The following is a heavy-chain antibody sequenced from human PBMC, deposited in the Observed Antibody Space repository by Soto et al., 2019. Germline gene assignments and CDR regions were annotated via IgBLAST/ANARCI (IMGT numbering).Heavy chain of an antibody. CDR2: ISSSGTSA. Sequence: QVQLEESGGGLVKPGGSLRLSCAASGFTFSAVYMSWIRQAPNKGLEYISYISSSGTSANYADSVKGRFTISRNNAKNSLYLQMNRLRAEDAAVYYCARDRGAVTGQYFDYWGQGAVVTVSS. CDR3: ARDRGAVTGQYFDY. D-gene: IGHD6-19*01. CDR1: GFTFSAVY. J-gene: IGHJ4*02. V-gene: IGHV3-11*05.